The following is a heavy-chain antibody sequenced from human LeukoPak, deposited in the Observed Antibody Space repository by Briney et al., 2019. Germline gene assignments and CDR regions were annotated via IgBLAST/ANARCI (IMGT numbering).Heavy chain of an antibody. V-gene: IGHV3-23*01. J-gene: IGHJ4*02. D-gene: IGHD6-19*01. CDR2: IEYSESSA. CDR3: ARNSGWDGVS. Sequence: SGGTLRLSCTVSGFTLSSYEMSWIRQAPGKGLEWVSSIEYSESSAYYADSVKGRFTISRDNSKNTLYLQLNSLRAEDTAVYYCARNSGWDGVSWGQGTLVTVSS. CDR1: GFTLSSYE.